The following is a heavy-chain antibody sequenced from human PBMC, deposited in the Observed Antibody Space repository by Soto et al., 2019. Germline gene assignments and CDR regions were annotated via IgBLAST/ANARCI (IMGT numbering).Heavy chain of an antibody. D-gene: IGHD6-25*01. Sequence: PGGSLRLSCAASGFTFSSYSMNWVRQAPGKGLEWVSSISSSSSYIYYADSVKGRFTISRDNANNSLYLQMNSLRAEDTDVYYYASQRASRMDVWGQGTTVTVSS. V-gene: IGHV3-21*01. CDR2: ISSSSSYI. J-gene: IGHJ6*02. CDR1: GFTFSSYS. CDR3: ASQRASRMDV.